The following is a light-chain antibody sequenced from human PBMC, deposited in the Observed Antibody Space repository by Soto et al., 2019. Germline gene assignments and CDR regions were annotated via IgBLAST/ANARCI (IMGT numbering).Light chain of an antibody. CDR1: SSDVGAYNY. Sequence: QSALTQPPSASGSPGQSVTISCIGTSSDVGAYNYVSWYQQHPGKVPKLMIYEVSKRPSGVPDRFSASKSGNTASLTVSGLQAEDEADYYCSSSAPESTYVFGTGTKVTVL. V-gene: IGLV2-8*01. CDR2: EVS. J-gene: IGLJ1*01. CDR3: SSSAPESTYV.